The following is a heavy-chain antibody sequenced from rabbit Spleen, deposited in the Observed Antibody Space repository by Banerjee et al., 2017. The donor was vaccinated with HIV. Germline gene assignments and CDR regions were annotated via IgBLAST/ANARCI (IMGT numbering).Heavy chain of an antibody. CDR2: IDPVFGIA. CDR1: GFDFSSNA. V-gene: IGHV1S47*01. J-gene: IGHJ3*01. CDR3: ARAIVPWLGLTRLDL. Sequence: QEQLVESGGGLVQPGESLTLSCKASGFDFSSNAMSWVRQAPGKGLEWIGYIDPVFGIAVYASWVNGRFTISSDNAQSTVDLKMTSLTAADTATYFCARAIVPWLGLTRLDLWGPGTLVTVS. D-gene: IGHD4-1*01.